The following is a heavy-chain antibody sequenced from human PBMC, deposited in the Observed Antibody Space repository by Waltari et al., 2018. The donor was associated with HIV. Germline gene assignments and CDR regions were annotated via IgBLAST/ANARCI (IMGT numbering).Heavy chain of an antibody. J-gene: IGHJ4*02. CDR2: IYYSGST. CDR3: ARLRGSVAGLPGGFYFDY. CDR1: GGSISSSSYY. V-gene: IGHV4-39*01. Sequence: QLQLQESGPGLVKPSETLSLTCTVSGGSISSSSYYWGWIRQPPGKGLEWIGRIYYSGSTYDYPALKSRVTISVDTSKNQFSLKLSSVTAADTAVYYCARLRGSVAGLPGGFYFDYWGQGTLVTVSS. D-gene: IGHD6-19*01.